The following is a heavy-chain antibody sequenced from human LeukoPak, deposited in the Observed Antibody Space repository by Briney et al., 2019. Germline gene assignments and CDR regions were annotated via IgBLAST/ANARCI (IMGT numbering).Heavy chain of an antibody. CDR1: GYTYTGYY. J-gene: IGHJ4*02. CDR2: INPNTGGT. D-gene: IGHD3-22*01. CDR3: ARDFVSGPDSSGYYPGTY. V-gene: IGHV1-2*02. Sequence: GASVKVSCKASGYTYTGYYIHWVRQAPGQGLEWMGWINPNTGGTNYVQKFQGRVTMTRDTSISTAYMEVSRLRSDDTAVYYCARDFVSGPDSSGYYPGTYWGQGTLVTVSS.